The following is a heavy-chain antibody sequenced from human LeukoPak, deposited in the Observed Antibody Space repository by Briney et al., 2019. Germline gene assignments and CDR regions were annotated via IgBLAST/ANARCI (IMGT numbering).Heavy chain of an antibody. CDR1: GFTFSSYS. J-gene: IGHJ6*02. Sequence: GGSLRLSCAASGFTFSSYSMNWVRQAPGKGLEWVSSISSSSSYIYYADSVKGRFTISRDNAKNSLYLQMNSLRAEDTAVYYCARDSGQAVAGTPADYYYYGMDVWGQGTTVTVSS. CDR2: ISSSSSYI. CDR3: ARDSGQAVAGTPADYYYYGMDV. D-gene: IGHD6-19*01. V-gene: IGHV3-21*01.